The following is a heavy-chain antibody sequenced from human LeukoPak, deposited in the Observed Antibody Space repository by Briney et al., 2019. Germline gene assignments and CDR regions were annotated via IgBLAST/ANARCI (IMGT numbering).Heavy chain of an antibody. CDR3: ARGGWLQPGLDY. V-gene: IGHV3-21*01. CDR2: ISSSSSYI. Sequence: GGSLRLSCAASGFTFSSYSMNWVRQAPGKGLEWVSSISSSSSYIYYADSVKGRFTISRDNAKNSLYLQMNSLRAEDTAVYYCARGGWLQPGLDYWGQGTLVTVSS. J-gene: IGHJ4*02. CDR1: GFTFSSYS. D-gene: IGHD5-24*01.